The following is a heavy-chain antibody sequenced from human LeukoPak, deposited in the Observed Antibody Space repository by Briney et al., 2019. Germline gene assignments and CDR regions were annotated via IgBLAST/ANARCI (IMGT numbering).Heavy chain of an antibody. J-gene: IGHJ5*02. CDR2: IIPIFGAT. V-gene: IGHV1-69*06. D-gene: IGHD3-10*01. CDR1: GGTFSNYA. CDR3: AGENGSSLFDP. Sequence: SVKVSCKASGGTFSNYAISWVRQASGQGPEWMGGIIPIFGATNYAQKFQGRVTITADTSTNTAYMELTRLRSDDTAVYYCAGENGSSLFDPWGQGTLVTVSS.